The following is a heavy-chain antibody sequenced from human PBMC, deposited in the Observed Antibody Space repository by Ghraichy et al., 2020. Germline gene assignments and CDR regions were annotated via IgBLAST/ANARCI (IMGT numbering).Heavy chain of an antibody. CDR1: GFTFRTSW. V-gene: IGHV3-74*03. D-gene: IGHD5-18*01. CDR2: INRDGSST. Sequence: GGSLRLSCAASGFTFRTSWMHWVRQAPGKGLVWVSQINRDGSSTTYADSVRGRFTISRDNAKNMLYLQMSSLRVEDTAVYYCTRDLEYGYGDWGQGAVVTVSS. J-gene: IGHJ4*02. CDR3: TRDLEYGYGD.